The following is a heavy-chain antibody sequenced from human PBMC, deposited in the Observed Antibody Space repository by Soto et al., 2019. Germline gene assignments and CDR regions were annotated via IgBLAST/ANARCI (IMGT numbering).Heavy chain of an antibody. J-gene: IGHJ4*02. D-gene: IGHD3-10*01. CDR3: ARSPLGHFDY. CDR2: IFYSGST. CDR1: GGSISSGTYY. V-gene: IGHV4-31*03. Sequence: TLSLTCTVSGGSISSGTYYWSWIRQHPGKGLEWIGYIFYSGSTYYNPSLKSRVTISVDTSRNQFSLKLSSMTAADTAVYYRARSPLGHFDYWGQGTLVTVSS.